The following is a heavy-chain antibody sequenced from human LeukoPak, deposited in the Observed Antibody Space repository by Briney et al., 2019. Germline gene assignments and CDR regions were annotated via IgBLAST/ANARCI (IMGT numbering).Heavy chain of an antibody. Sequence: SETLSLTCTVSGYSISSGYYWGWIRQPPGQGLEWIGSMFHSGTTYYNPSLKSRVTISVDTSKNQFSLKVSSVSAADTAVYYCARAYSSSWYWNWFDPWGQGTLVTVSS. J-gene: IGHJ5*02. D-gene: IGHD6-13*01. V-gene: IGHV4-38-2*02. CDR3: ARAYSSSWYWNWFDP. CDR2: MFHSGTT. CDR1: GYSISSGYY.